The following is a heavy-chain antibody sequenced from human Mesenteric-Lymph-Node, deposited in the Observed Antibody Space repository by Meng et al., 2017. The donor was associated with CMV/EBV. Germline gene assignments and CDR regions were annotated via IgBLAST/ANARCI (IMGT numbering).Heavy chain of an antibody. Sequence: GESLKISCAGSGFTFRDYYMGWVRQTPGKGLEWIAYISQDSNNIRYADSVKGRFTISRDNAKNTLYLQMNSLRTEDTALYYCGKGCFGVRFVCYYGMDVWGQGTTVTVSS. CDR2: ISQDSNNI. CDR1: GFTFRDYY. V-gene: IGHV3-11*03. CDR3: GKGCFGVRFVCYYGMDV. J-gene: IGHJ6*02. D-gene: IGHD2-8*01.